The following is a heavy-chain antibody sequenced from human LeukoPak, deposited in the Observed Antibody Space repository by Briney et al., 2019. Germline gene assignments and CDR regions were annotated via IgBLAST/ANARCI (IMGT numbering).Heavy chain of an antibody. CDR3: AREAWFGEALGAFDI. Sequence: GGSLRLSCAASGFTFSSYWMSWVRQAPGKGLEWVSYISSSSSTIYYADSVMGRFTISRDNAKNSLYLQMNSLRAEDTAVYYCAREAWFGEALGAFDIWGQGTMVTVSS. CDR1: GFTFSSYW. D-gene: IGHD3-10*01. CDR2: ISSSSSTI. J-gene: IGHJ3*02. V-gene: IGHV3-48*04.